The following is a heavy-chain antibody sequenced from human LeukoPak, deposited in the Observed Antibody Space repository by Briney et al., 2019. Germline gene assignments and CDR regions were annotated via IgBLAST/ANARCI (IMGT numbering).Heavy chain of an antibody. D-gene: IGHD6-19*01. V-gene: IGHV3-23*01. CDR1: GFTFRTYA. Sequence: GGSLRLSCAASGFTFRTYAMSWVRQAPGKGLEWVSGISDSGDGTYYAESVKGRFTISRDNSKNTVFLQMNSLRADDTAKYYCAKDRRRGDSSGWYVDYWGQGTLVTVSS. CDR3: AKDRRRGDSSGWYVDY. J-gene: IGHJ4*02. CDR2: ISDSGDGT.